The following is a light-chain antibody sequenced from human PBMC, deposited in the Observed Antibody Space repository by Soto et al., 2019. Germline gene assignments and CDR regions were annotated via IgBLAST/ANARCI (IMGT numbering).Light chain of an antibody. CDR3: MQDLRTPCT. Sequence: DIGTTQAPLSLPVAAGEPASISGSCGRILLHTSGYNYLDWYLQEPGQYPHLLIHLGSVRASGVPARFSGSGSGTDFTLRISRVEAEDVGVYCCMQDLRTPCTYGQGHQVDIK. CDR2: LGS. V-gene: IGKV2-28*01. J-gene: IGKJ1*01. CDR1: RILLHTSGYNY.